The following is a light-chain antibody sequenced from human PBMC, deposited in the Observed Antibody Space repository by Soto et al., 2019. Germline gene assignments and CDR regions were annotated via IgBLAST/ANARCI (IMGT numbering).Light chain of an antibody. CDR1: QTISSW. J-gene: IGKJ1*01. CDR2: KAS. CDR3: QHYNSYSDA. Sequence: DIQMTQSPSTLSGSVGDRVTITCRASQTISSWLAWYQQKPGKAPKLLIYKASTLKSGVPSRLSGSGSGTDFTLTISSLQPDEFATYYCQHYNSYSDAFGQGTNVELK. V-gene: IGKV1-5*03.